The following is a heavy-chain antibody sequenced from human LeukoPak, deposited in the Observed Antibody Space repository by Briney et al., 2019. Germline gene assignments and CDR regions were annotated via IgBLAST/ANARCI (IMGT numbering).Heavy chain of an antibody. Sequence: QPGGSLRLSCAASGFTFSSHDMHWVRQAPGKGLEWVSYISSSGSTIYYADSVKGRFTISRDNAKNSLYLQMNSLRAEDTAVYYCASWYVIDYWGQGTLVTVSS. J-gene: IGHJ4*02. CDR3: ASWYVIDY. D-gene: IGHD6-13*01. CDR2: ISSSGSTI. V-gene: IGHV3-48*03. CDR1: GFTFSSHD.